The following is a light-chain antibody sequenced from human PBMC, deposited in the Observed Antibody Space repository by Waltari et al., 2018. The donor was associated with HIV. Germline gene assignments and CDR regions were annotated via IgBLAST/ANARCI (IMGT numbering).Light chain of an antibody. J-gene: IGLJ2*01. CDR1: KLGDKY. CDR3: QAWDNSTAV. CDR2: QDT. V-gene: IGLV3-1*01. Sequence: SYELTQPPSVSVSPGLTASVTCSGDKLGDKYVCWYQQKPGQSPLLVIYQDTKRPSGIPERFSGSNSGNTATLTISGTQAVDEADYYCQAWDNSTAVFGGGTQLTVL.